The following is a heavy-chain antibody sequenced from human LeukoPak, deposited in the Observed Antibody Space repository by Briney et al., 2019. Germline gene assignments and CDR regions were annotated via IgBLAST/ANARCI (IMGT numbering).Heavy chain of an antibody. D-gene: IGHD2-2*01. CDR3: AKSGYYSSYRPGKNNY. CDR2: ICGSGGST. J-gene: IGHJ4*02. CDR1: GFTFSSYA. Sequence: GGSLRLSCAASGFTFSSYAMSWVRQAPRKGLEWGSAICGSGGSTYYADSVNGRFDISRDNSTNMLYLQRNSLRAEDTAVYYCAKSGYYSSYRPGKNNYWGRGTLVSVSS. V-gene: IGHV3-23*01.